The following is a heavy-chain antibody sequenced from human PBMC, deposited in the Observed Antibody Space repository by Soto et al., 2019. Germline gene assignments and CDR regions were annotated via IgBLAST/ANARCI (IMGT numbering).Heavy chain of an antibody. CDR2: INAGNGNT. V-gene: IGHV1-3*01. J-gene: IGHJ6*03. CDR3: ARDYYYMDV. CDR1: GYTFTSYA. Sequence: QVQLVQTGAEVKKPGASVKVSCKASGYTFTSYAMHWVRQAPGHRLEWMGWINAGNGNTKYPQKFQGRVTITRDTSASTAYMELSSRRSEDTAVYYCARDYYYMDVWVKGTTVIVSS.